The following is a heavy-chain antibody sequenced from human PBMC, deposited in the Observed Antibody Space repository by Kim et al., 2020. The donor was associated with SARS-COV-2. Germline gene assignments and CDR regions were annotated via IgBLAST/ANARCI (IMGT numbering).Heavy chain of an antibody. CDR2: VHFSGTT. Sequence: SETLSLTCTVSGGSMSPYNWSWIRQSPKKGLEWIAYVHFSGTTHYNPSLTSRVTISLGTSMNQFSLKLSSVTAADTAAYYGSRTSPNVRSFYFDSWGQG. CDR3: SRTSPNVRSFYFDS. CDR1: GGSMSPYN. V-gene: IGHV4-59*01. D-gene: IGHD3-16*02. J-gene: IGHJ4*02.